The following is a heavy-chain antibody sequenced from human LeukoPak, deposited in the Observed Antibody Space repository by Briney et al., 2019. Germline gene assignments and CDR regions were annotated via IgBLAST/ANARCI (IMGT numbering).Heavy chain of an antibody. CDR1: GFTFSSYS. J-gene: IGHJ6*02. Sequence: GGSLRLSCAASGFTFSSYSMNWVRQAPGKGLEWVSYISSSSSTIYYADSVKGRFTISRDNSKNTLYLQMNSLRAEDTAEYYCASQHETYYYYGMDVWGQGTMVTVSS. V-gene: IGHV3-48*01. CDR2: ISSSSSTI. CDR3: ASQHETYYYYGMDV.